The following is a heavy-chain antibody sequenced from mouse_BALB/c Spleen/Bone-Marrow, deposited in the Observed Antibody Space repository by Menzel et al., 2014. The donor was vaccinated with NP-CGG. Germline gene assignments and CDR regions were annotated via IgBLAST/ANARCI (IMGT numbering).Heavy chain of an antibody. CDR1: GFDFSRYW. CDR2: INPDCSTI. Sequence: DVKLQESGGGLVQPGGSLKLSCAASGFDFSRYWMSWVRQAPGKGLEWIGEINPDCSTINYTPSLKDKFIISRDNAKNTLYLQMSKVRSEDTALYYCARMHYYGYVAYWGQGTLVTVSA. V-gene: IGHV4-1*02. D-gene: IGHD1-2*01. CDR3: ARMHYYGYVAY. J-gene: IGHJ3*01.